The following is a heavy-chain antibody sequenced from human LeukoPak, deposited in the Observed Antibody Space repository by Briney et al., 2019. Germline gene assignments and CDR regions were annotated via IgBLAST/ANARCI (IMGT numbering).Heavy chain of an antibody. D-gene: IGHD2-8*02. CDR1: GGSVSSGSYY. CDR2: IYYTGST. Sequence: SETLSLTCTVSGGSVSSGSYYWSWVRQPPGKGLEWMGYIYYTGSTNYNPSLTSRVTISVDKSKNQFSLKLSSVTAADTAVYYCARDLFLVPDYWGQGTLVTVSS. J-gene: IGHJ4*02. CDR3: ARDLFLVPDY. V-gene: IGHV4-61*01.